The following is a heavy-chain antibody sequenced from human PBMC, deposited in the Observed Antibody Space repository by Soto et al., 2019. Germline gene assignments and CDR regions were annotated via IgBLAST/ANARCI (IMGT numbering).Heavy chain of an antibody. CDR3: AITHPPNCSSTSCYTSYYYYGMDV. CDR2: INPNSGGT. CDR1: GYTFTGYY. V-gene: IGHV1-2*04. Sequence: GASVKVSCKASGYTFTGYYMHWVRQAPGQGLEWMGWINPNSGGTNYAQKLQGWVTMTRDTSISTAYMELSRLRSDDTAVYYCAITHPPNCSSTSCYTSYYYYGMDVWGQGTTVTVSS. J-gene: IGHJ6*02. D-gene: IGHD2-2*02.